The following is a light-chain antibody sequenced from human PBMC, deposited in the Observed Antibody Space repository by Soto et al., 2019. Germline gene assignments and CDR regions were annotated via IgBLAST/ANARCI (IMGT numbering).Light chain of an antibody. J-gene: IGKJ4*01. CDR3: QRYNSALLT. CDR1: QGISKY. CDR2: AAS. V-gene: IGKV1-27*01. Sequence: DIRMTQSPSSLFASVGDRVIITCRASQGISKYLAWYQQKPGKVPKLLIQAASTLQSGVPSRFSGSGSGTDFTLTISSLQADDVATYYCQRYNSALLTFGGGTNVEIK.